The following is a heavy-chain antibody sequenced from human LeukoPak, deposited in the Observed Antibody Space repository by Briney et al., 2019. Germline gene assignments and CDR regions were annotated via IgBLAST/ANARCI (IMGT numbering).Heavy chain of an antibody. D-gene: IGHD2-15*01. Sequence: PSETLSLTCSVSGGSISGSYWTWVRQPPGKGLEWIGYIYYSGSTNYNPSLKSRVTISVDTSKNQFSLKLSSVTAADTAVYYCARRHCSGGSCYVDNWGQGTLVTVSS. CDR2: IYYSGST. J-gene: IGHJ4*02. CDR3: ARRHCSGGSCYVDN. CDR1: GGSISGSY. V-gene: IGHV4-59*01.